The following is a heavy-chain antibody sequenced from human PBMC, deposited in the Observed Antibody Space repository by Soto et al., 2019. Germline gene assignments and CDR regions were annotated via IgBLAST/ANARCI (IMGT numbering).Heavy chain of an antibody. D-gene: IGHD6-13*01. CDR2: IYPGDSDT. J-gene: IGHJ4*02. CDR3: ARWGRAAGFKIDY. V-gene: IGHV5-51*01. Sequence: GESLKISCKGSGYSLTSYWIGWVRQMPGKGLEWMGIIYPGDSDTRYSPSFQGQVTISADKSISTAYPQWSSLKASDTAMYYCARWGRAAGFKIDYWGQGTLVTVSS. CDR1: GYSLTSYW.